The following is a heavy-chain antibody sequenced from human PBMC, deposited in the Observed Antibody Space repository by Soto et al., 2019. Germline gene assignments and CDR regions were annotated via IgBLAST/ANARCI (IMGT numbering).Heavy chain of an antibody. J-gene: IGHJ6*02. CDR2: INYSGST. V-gene: IGHV4-31*03. CDR1: CDDISSGGYY. D-gene: IGHD4-4*01. Sequence: SETLSLTCTVSCDDISSGGYYCSWIRQHPGKGLEWIGYINYSGSTYYNPSLKSRLSMSVDTSANKFSLNLWSVTAADTALYYCARDGDGRMTTNPYYYNGMDVWGPGTKVT. CDR3: ARDGDGRMTTNPYYYNGMDV.